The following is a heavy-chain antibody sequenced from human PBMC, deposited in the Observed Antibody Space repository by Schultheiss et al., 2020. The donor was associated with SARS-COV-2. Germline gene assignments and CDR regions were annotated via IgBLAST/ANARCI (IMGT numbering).Heavy chain of an antibody. CDR2: ISSSGSTI. CDR1: GFTFSDYY. CDR3: ARAPYRGSYFPPVGFDF. J-gene: IGHJ4*02. Sequence: GGSLRLSCAASGFTFSDYYMSWIRQAPGKGLEWVSYISSSGSTIYYADSVKGRFTISRDISNNTLYLQLNTLRPEDTAVYYCARAPYRGSYFPPVGFDFWGQGTPVTVSS. D-gene: IGHD1-26*01. V-gene: IGHV3-11*04.